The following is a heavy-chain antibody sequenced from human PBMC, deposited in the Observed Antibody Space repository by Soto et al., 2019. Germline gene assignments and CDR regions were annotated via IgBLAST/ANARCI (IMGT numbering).Heavy chain of an antibody. CDR3: AWYSGWYSYNWFDP. CDR2: ISSSGSTI. CDR1: GFTFSDYY. J-gene: IGHJ5*02. D-gene: IGHD6-19*01. Sequence: GGSLRLSCAASGFTFSDYYMSWIRQAPGKGLEWVSYISSSGSTIYYADSVKGRFTISRDNAKNSLYLQMNSLRAEDTAVYYCAWYSGWYSYNWFDPWGQGTLVTVSS. V-gene: IGHV3-11*01.